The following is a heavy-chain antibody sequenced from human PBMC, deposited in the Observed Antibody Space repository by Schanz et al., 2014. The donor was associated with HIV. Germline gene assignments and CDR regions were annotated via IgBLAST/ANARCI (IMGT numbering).Heavy chain of an antibody. CDR1: GYTFTGYY. D-gene: IGHD3-9*01. V-gene: IGHV1-2*02. CDR2: IYPNSGGT. CDR3: AREKVGILADYTPNGMDV. J-gene: IGHJ6*02. Sequence: QVQLVQSGAEVKKPGASVKVSCKASGYTFTGYYMHWVRQAPGQGLEWMGWIYPNSGGTDYAQKFQGRVTLSMDTSISTAYMELSRLTSDDTAMYYCAREKVGILADYTPNGMDVWGQGTTVIVSS.